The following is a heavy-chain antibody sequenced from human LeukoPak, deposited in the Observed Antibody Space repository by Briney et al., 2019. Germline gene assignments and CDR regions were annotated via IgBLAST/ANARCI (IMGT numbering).Heavy chain of an antibody. CDR1: GYTFTGYY. CDR3: ARVRGEVLRYFDWLSLDYYYYYMDV. V-gene: IGHV1-2*02. D-gene: IGHD3-9*01. J-gene: IGHJ6*03. CDR2: INPNSGGT. Sequence: ASVKVSCKASGYTFTGYYMHWVRQAPGQGLEWMGWINPNSGGTNYAQKFQGRVTMTRDTSISTAYMELRSLRSDDTAVYYCARVRGEVLRYFDWLSLDYYYYYMDVWGKGATVTISS.